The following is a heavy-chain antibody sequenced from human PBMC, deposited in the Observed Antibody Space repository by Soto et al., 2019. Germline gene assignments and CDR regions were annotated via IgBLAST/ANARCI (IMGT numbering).Heavy chain of an antibody. V-gene: IGHV3-30*18. CDR1: GFAFDTYG. Sequence: QPGGSLRLSCEASGFAFDTYGMHWIRQGAGQGLEWVATMSYDGSKIYYRDSVRGRFSISRDDSKRKLYLQMNSLRAEDTAVYYCAKDRDPYYYYYLMDVWGQGTTVTVSS. J-gene: IGHJ6*02. CDR2: MSYDGSKI. CDR3: AKDRDPYYYYYLMDV.